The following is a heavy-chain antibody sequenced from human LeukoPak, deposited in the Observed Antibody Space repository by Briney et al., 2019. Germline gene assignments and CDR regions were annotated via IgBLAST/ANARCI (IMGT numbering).Heavy chain of an antibody. Sequence: GGSLTLSCTASGFTFSGYWMHWVRQAPGTGLVWVSRINGDGGDTGYADSVKGRFTISRDNAKSTLYLQMSSLRIEDTAVYYCAISRYSGTSLDYWGQGSLVTVPS. D-gene: IGHD1-26*01. V-gene: IGHV3-74*01. CDR2: INGDGGDT. CDR1: GFTFSGYW. J-gene: IGHJ4*02. CDR3: AISRYSGTSLDY.